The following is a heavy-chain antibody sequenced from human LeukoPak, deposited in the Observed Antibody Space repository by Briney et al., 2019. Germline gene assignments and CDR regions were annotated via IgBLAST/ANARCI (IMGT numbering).Heavy chain of an antibody. CDR1: GITFSSYA. Sequence: GGSLRLSCAASGITFSSYAMSWVRQAPGKGLEWVSAISGSGGSTYYADSVKGRFTISRDNSKNTLYLQMNSLRAEDTAVYYCAKGHKAPQTGYYFDYWGQGTLVTVSS. CDR3: AKGHKAPQTGYYFDY. CDR2: ISGSGGST. V-gene: IGHV3-23*01. D-gene: IGHD1-1*01. J-gene: IGHJ4*02.